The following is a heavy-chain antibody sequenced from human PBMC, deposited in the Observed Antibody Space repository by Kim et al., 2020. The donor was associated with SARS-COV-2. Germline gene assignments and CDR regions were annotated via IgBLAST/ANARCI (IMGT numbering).Heavy chain of an antibody. Sequence: ASVKVSCKVSGYTLTELSMHWVRQAPGKGLEWMGGFDPEDGETIYARKFQGRVTMTEDTSTDTAYMELSSLRSEDTAVYYCATSITIFGGFDPWGQGTLVTVSS. CDR3: ATSITIFGGFDP. D-gene: IGHD3-3*01. CDR1: GYTLTELS. V-gene: IGHV1-24*01. CDR2: FDPEDGET. J-gene: IGHJ5*02.